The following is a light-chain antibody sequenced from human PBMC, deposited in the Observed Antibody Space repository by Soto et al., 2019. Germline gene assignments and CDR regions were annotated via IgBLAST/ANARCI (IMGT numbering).Light chain of an antibody. J-gene: IGLJ3*02. Sequence: QSVVTQEPSLTVSPGGTVTLTCGPSTGAVISGLYPYRFQQKPGQVHRALIYDMTNKNSGTPARFSGSLLGAKAALTLSGAQPDDEAEYFCLIAYGETRLFGGGTKLTVL. CDR2: DMT. CDR3: LIAYGETRL. CDR1: TGAVISGLY. V-gene: IGLV7-46*01.